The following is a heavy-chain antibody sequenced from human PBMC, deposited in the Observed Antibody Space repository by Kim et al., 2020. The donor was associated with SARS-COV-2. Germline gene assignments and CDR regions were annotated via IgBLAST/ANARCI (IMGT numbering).Heavy chain of an antibody. Sequence: GGSLRLSCAASGFTFSSYAMHWVRQAPGKGLEWVAVISYDGSNKYYADSVKGRFTISRDNSKNTLYLQMNSLRAEDTAVYYCARVYSREYQLLPYGMDVWGQGTTVTVSS. CDR1: GFTFSSYA. CDR3: ARVYSREYQLLPYGMDV. CDR2: ISYDGSNK. D-gene: IGHD2-2*01. J-gene: IGHJ6*02. V-gene: IGHV3-30-3*01.